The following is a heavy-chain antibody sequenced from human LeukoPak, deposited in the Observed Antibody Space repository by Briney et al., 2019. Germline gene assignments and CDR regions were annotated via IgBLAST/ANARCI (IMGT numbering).Heavy chain of an antibody. CDR2: ISGGSGNI. CDR1: GFTFSNYA. V-gene: IGHV3-23*01. Sequence: GGSLRLSCSVSGFTFSNYAMHWVRQAPGKGLEWVSLISGGSGNIYYVDSVKGLFTISRDNSKNTLYVQMTSLRAEDTAIYYCEKGSDYYGSVTSKKTDWGQGTLVTVSS. J-gene: IGHJ4*02. CDR3: EKGSDYYGSVTSKKTD. D-gene: IGHD3-10*01.